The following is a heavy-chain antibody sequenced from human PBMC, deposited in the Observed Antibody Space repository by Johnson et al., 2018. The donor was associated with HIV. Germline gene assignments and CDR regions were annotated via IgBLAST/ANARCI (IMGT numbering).Heavy chain of an antibody. CDR1: GFTVSSNY. Sequence: EKLVESGGGLVQPGGSLRLSCAASGFTVSSNYMSWVRQAPGKGLEWVSVIYSGGSTYYADSVKGRFTLSRDNSKNTLYLQMNSLRAEDTAVYYCARGGANYYDSSGYYGAFDIWGQGTLVTVSS. CDR2: IYSGGST. V-gene: IGHV3-66*01. J-gene: IGHJ3*02. CDR3: ARGGANYYDSSGYYGAFDI. D-gene: IGHD3-22*01.